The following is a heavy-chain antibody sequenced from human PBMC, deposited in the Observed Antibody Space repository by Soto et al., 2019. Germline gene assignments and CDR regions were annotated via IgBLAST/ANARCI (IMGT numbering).Heavy chain of an antibody. CDR1: GFTFSSYA. Sequence: QVPLVESGGGVVQPGRSLRLSCAASGFTFSSYAMHWVRQAPGKGLEWVAVISYDGSNKYYADSVKGRFTISRDNSKNTLYLQMNSLRAEDTAVYYCYTSRGPADNYYYYYGMDVWGQGTTVTVSS. J-gene: IGHJ6*02. CDR3: YTSRGPADNYYYYYGMDV. V-gene: IGHV3-30-3*01. D-gene: IGHD2-2*01. CDR2: ISYDGSNK.